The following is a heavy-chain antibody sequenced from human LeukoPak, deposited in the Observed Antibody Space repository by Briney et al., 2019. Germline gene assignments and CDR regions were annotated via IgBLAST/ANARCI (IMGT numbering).Heavy chain of an antibody. J-gene: IGHJ3*02. D-gene: IGHD6-13*01. CDR2: IYYSGST. CDR1: GGSISSGGYY. V-gene: IGHV4-31*03. Sequence: SETLSLTCTVSGGSISSGGYYWSWIRRHPGKGLEWIGYIYYSGSTYYNPSLKSRVTISVDTSKNQFSLKLSSATAADTAVYYCARDGGSSWYSDAFDIWGQGTMVTVSS. CDR3: ARDGGSSWYSDAFDI.